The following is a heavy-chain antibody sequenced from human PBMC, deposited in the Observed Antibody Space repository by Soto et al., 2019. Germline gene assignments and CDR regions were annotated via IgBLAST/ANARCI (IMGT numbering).Heavy chain of an antibody. CDR1: A. J-gene: IGHJ1*01. CDR2: ISGSGGST. Sequence: ARRCISQATGKGLEWVSSISGSGGSTYYADSVKGRFTISRDNSKDTPYLQMSSLRAEDTAIFFWAKEPHEYSAHSCAFWGKGTLVTVSS. CDR3: AKEPHEYSAHSCAF. V-gene: IGHV3-23*01. D-gene: IGHD1-26*01.